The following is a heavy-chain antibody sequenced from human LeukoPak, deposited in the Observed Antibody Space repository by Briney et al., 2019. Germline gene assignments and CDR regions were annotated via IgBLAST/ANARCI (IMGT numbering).Heavy chain of an antibody. CDR1: GYTFTGYY. D-gene: IGHD5-24*01. Sequence: ASVKVSCEASGYTFTGYYMHWVRQAPGQGLEWMGRINPNSGGTNYAQKFQGRVTMTRDTSISTAYMELSRLRSDDTAVYYCARGSSRWLQYVDYWGQGTLVTVSS. J-gene: IGHJ4*02. V-gene: IGHV1-2*06. CDR2: INPNSGGT. CDR3: ARGSSRWLQYVDY.